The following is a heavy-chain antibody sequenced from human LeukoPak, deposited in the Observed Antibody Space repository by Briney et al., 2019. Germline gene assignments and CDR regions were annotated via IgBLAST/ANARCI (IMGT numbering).Heavy chain of an antibody. CDR2: ISGSGGST. Sequence: GGSLRLSCAASGVTFSSYAMSLGRQAPGKGLEWVSAISGSGGSTYYADSVKGRFTISRDNSKNTLYLQMNSLRAEDTAVYYCAKVGSPVTDYWGQGTLVTVSS. J-gene: IGHJ4*02. V-gene: IGHV3-23*01. CDR3: AKVGSPVTDY. CDR1: GVTFSSYA. D-gene: IGHD3-10*01.